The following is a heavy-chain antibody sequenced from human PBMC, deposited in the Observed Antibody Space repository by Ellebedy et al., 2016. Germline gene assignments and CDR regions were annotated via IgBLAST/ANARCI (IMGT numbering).Heavy chain of an antibody. D-gene: IGHD5-24*01. CDR2: ISASGDRT. Sequence: GESLKISCAASGFTFSTYAMSWVRQTPGKGLEWVSAISASGDRTHYPDSVRGRFTISRDNSKNTLYLQMNSLRAEDTAVYYCAREKGWLQSEEGYFDYWGQGTLVTVSS. CDR1: GFTFSTYA. J-gene: IGHJ4*02. V-gene: IGHV3-23*01. CDR3: AREKGWLQSEEGYFDY.